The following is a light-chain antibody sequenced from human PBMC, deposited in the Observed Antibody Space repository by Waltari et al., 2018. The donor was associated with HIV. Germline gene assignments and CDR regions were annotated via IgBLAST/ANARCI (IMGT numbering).Light chain of an antibody. V-gene: IGLV1-47*02. CDR3: ATWDDSSSGSWV. CDR1: SSNIGSHF. Sequence: QSVLTQPPSASGTPGQRVTISCSGGSSNIGSHFVYWYQQVAGTTPKLRIFSNNKRPSGVPDRFSGSKSGTSSSLSISGLRPEDEADYYCATWDDSSSGSWVFGGGTKVTVL. CDR2: SNN. J-gene: IGLJ3*02.